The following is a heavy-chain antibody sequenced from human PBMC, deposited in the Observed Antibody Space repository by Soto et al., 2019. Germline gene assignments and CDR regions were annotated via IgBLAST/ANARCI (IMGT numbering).Heavy chain of an antibody. CDR3: AKSPGFDY. Sequence: QVQLVESGGGVVQPGRSLRLSCAASGFTFSSYGMHWVRQAPGKGLEWVAVISYDGSNKYYADSVKGRFTISRDNSKNTLYLQMNSLRAGDTAVYYCAKSPGFDYWGQGTLVTVSS. CDR1: GFTFSSYG. J-gene: IGHJ4*02. CDR2: ISYDGSNK. V-gene: IGHV3-30*18.